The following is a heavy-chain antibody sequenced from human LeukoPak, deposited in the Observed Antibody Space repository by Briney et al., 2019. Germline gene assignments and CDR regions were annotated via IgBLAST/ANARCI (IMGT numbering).Heavy chain of an antibody. CDR3: ARGGHYDSSGYNY. V-gene: IGHV4-59*01. D-gene: IGHD3-22*01. CDR1: GGFNTHYY. Sequence: PSETLSLTCSVSGGFNTHYYWSWIRQPPGKGLEWIGYFYHSGSTNYNPSLKSRVTISVDTSKNHFSLKLSSVTAADTAVYYCARGGHYDSSGYNYWGQGTLVTVSS. CDR2: FYHSGST. J-gene: IGHJ4*02.